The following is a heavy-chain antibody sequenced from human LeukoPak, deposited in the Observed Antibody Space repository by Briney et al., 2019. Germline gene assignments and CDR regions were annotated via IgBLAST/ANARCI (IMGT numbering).Heavy chain of an antibody. CDR3: ATDNWKVPV. CDR1: ELTFTTYD. J-gene: IGHJ4*02. CDR2: ISAGSTTI. D-gene: IGHD1-20*01. Sequence: PGGSLRLSCTASELTFTTYDMNWVRQTPGKGLEWVSYISAGSTTITYADSVKGRFTIFRDNTKKSLYLQMNSLRAEDTAVYYCATDNWKVPVWDQGTLVTVSA. V-gene: IGHV3-48*04.